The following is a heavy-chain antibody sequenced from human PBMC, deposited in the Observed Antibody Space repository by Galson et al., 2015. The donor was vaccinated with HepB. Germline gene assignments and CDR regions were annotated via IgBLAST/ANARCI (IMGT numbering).Heavy chain of an antibody. CDR3: ARDGGITVTSSSF. J-gene: IGHJ4*02. Sequence: SVKVSCKASGYTFTDYYIHWVRQAPGQGLEWMGRINPNSGDTNYAQKLQGRVTMTTDTSTSTAYMELRSLRSDDTAVYYCARDGGITVTSSSFWGQGTLVTVSS. V-gene: IGHV1-2*06. D-gene: IGHD6-19*01. CDR1: GYTFTDYY. CDR2: INPNSGDT.